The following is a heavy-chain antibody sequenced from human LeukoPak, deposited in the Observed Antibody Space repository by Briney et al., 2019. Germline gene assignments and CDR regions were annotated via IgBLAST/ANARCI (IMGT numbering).Heavy chain of an antibody. V-gene: IGHV1-18*01. Sequence: ASVKVSCKASGYTFTSYGISWVRQAPGQGLEWMGWISAYNGNTNYAQKLQGRVTMTKDTSTSTAYMELRSLRSDDTAVYYCAGVQGGGVLADYWGQGTLVTVSS. CDR3: AGVQGGGVLADY. J-gene: IGHJ4*02. CDR2: ISAYNGNT. CDR1: GYTFTSYG. D-gene: IGHD3-16*01.